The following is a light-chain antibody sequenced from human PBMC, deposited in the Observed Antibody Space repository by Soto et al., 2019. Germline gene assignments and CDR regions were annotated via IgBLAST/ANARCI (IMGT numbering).Light chain of an antibody. V-gene: IGKV3-20*01. CDR3: QQYNNCPPWT. CDR1: QSISTSY. Sequence: DIVLTQSPGTLSLSPGERATLSCRASQSISTSYLAWYQQNPGQAPRLLIYCSSSRATGIPDRFSGSGTGSDCTLTISILEPEDFAVYYCQQYNNCPPWTFGQGTKVEIK. CDR2: CSS. J-gene: IGKJ1*01.